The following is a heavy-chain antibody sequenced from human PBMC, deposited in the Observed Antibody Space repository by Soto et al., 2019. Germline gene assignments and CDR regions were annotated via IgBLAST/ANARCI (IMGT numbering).Heavy chain of an antibody. D-gene: IGHD2-2*01. J-gene: IGHJ6*03. Sequence: SDTLSLTCTVSGGSISGYYWSWIRQPPGKGLEWIGYIYSSGSPNYNPSLKGRAAISVDTSENQTSLRLSSVTAADTAVYYCARVVIVPAARGHYNYFYMDVWGKGTTVTVSS. V-gene: IGHV4-59*08. CDR2: IYSSGSP. CDR3: ARVVIVPAARGHYNYFYMDV. CDR1: GGSISGYY.